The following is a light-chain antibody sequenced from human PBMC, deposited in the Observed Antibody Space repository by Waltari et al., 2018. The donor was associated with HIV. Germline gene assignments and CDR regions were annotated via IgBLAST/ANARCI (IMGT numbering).Light chain of an antibody. V-gene: IGLV3-21*04. CDR2: YDT. J-gene: IGLJ3*02. Sequence: SYVLTPPPSVSLAPGKTANITCGGSNIEYKSVHWYQQKTGRAPKLLIFYDTDRPSGLPQRIAGSDSGDPATLTISRVGPGDEADYFCQVWDSSTDHVVFGGGTKLTVL. CDR1: NIEYKS. CDR3: QVWDSSTDHVV.